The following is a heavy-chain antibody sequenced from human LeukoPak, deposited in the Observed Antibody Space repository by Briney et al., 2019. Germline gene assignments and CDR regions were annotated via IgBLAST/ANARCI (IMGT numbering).Heavy chain of an antibody. D-gene: IGHD2-2*01. CDR2: INPNSGGT. CDR1: GYTFTSYY. V-gene: IGHV1-2*02. Sequence: ASVKVSCKASGYTFTSYYMHWVRQAPGQGLEWMGWINPNSGGTNYAQKFQGRVTMTRDTSISTAYMELSRLRSDDTAVYYCARDISGIVVVPAAIGWFDPWGQGTLVTVSS. J-gene: IGHJ5*02. CDR3: ARDISGIVVVPAAIGWFDP.